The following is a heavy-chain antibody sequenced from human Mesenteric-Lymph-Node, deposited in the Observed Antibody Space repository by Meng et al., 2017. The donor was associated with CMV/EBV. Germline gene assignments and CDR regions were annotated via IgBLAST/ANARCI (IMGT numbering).Heavy chain of an antibody. CDR2: IKEDGSEK. Sequence: GESLKISCAASGFTFSRYNMNWVRQAPGKGLEWVANIKEDGSEKYYVDSVKGRFTISKDNAKNSLYLQMNSLRAEDTGVYYCARDFGWIVDYWGQGTLVTVSS. V-gene: IGHV3-7*01. CDR1: GFTFSRYN. D-gene: IGHD2-2*03. J-gene: IGHJ4*02. CDR3: ARDFGWIVDY.